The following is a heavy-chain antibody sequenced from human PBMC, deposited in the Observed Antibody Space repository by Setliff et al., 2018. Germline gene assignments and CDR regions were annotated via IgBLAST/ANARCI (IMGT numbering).Heavy chain of an antibody. Sequence: KTSETLSLTCTVSVDSISSSTYYWGWIRQPPGKGLEWIGSVYYSGTTKYNPSLGSRVTISVDASKNQFSLKLSSVTAADTAVYYCARGAPQRSSFDSRYMDVWDKGATVTVS. CDR1: VDSISSSTYY. D-gene: IGHD1-1*01. J-gene: IGHJ6*03. CDR2: VYYSGTT. V-gene: IGHV4-39*01. CDR3: ARGAPQRSSFDSRYMDV.